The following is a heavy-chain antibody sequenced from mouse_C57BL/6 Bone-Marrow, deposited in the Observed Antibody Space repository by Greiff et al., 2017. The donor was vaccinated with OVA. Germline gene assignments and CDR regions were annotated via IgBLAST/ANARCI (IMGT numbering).Heavy chain of an antibody. J-gene: IGHJ1*03. Sequence: EVQLVESGGGLVKPGGSLKLSCAASGFTFSSYTMSWVRQTPEKRLEWVATISGGGGNTYYPDSVKGRFTISRDNAKNTLYLQMSSLRSEDTALYYCARLGTTVVAGDWYFDVWGTGTTVTVSS. CDR1: GFTFSSYT. V-gene: IGHV5-9*01. CDR2: ISGGGGNT. D-gene: IGHD1-1*01. CDR3: ARLGTTVVAGDWYFDV.